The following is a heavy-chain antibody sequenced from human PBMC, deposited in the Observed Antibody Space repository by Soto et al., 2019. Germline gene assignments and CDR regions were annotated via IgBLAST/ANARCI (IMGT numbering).Heavy chain of an antibody. D-gene: IGHD2-8*02. Sequence: EVQLVESGGGLVQPGGSLRLSCEASGFTFSDYYMDWVRQAPGKGLEWVGRSKNKADSYTTEYAASVKGRFSISRDASKNSLDLQMNSLKTEDTAVYYCTVWGMGNDFAAAWGQGILVTVSS. CDR2: SKNKADSYTT. CDR3: TVWGMGNDFAAA. J-gene: IGHJ4*02. V-gene: IGHV3-72*01. CDR1: GFTFSDYY.